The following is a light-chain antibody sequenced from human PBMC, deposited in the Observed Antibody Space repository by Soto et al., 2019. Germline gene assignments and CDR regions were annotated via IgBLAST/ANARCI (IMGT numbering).Light chain of an antibody. CDR3: SASSNRITVV. V-gene: IGLV2-14*01. Sequence: QSALTQPASVSGSPGQSITISCTGTSGDVGAYNYVSWYQQHPGKAPKLMIFEVSNRPSGVSNRFSGSKSGNTASLTISGLLADDEGDYYCSASSNRITVVFGGGTQLTVL. CDR1: SGDVGAYNY. CDR2: EVS. J-gene: IGLJ2*01.